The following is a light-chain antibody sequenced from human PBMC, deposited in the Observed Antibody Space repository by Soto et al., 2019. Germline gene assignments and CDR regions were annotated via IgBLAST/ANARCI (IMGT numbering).Light chain of an antibody. Sequence: EIVLTHSPPTQSSSPGERAPLSCRASQCVISYLAWYHQHSGQSPRLLIYVASKRAPGITARFTGSGSGTDFTLTISSLEPEECAVYFCPQRSNWPSTFGGGTKGE. J-gene: IGKJ4*01. CDR2: VAS. CDR1: QCVISY. V-gene: IGKV3-11*01. CDR3: PQRSNWPST.